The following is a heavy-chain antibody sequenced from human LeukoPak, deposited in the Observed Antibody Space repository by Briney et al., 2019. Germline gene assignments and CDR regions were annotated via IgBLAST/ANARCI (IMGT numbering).Heavy chain of an antibody. CDR1: GYTFTGYY. CDR2: INPNSGGT. V-gene: IGHV1-2*02. Sequence: ASVKVSCKASGYTFTGYYMHWVRQAPGQGREWMGWINPNSGGTNYAQKFQGRVTITRDTSISTAYMELSRLRSDDTAVYYCARDRRYGSSQGGFDYWGQGTLVTVSS. D-gene: IGHD6-13*01. CDR3: ARDRRYGSSQGGFDY. J-gene: IGHJ4*02.